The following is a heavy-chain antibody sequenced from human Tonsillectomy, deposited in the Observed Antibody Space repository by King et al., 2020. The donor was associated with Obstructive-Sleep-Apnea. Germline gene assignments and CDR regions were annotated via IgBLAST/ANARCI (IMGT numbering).Heavy chain of an antibody. D-gene: IGHD6-13*01. CDR1: GYTFTSYD. J-gene: IGHJ4*02. V-gene: IGHV1-8*01. Sequence: QLVQSGAEVKKPGASVKVSCKASGYTFTSYDINWVRQATGQGLEWMGWMNPNSGNTGYAQKFQGRVTMTRNTSISTAYMELSSLRSEDTAVYYCARAPSSSSWYPFVADYWGQGTLVTVSS. CDR3: ARAPSSSSWYPFVADY. CDR2: MNPNSGNT.